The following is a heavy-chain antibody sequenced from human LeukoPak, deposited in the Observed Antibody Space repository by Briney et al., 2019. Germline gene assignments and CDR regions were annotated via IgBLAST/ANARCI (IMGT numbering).Heavy chain of an antibody. D-gene: IGHD2/OR15-2a*01. CDR3: ARSYFSVGGFDI. V-gene: IGHV4-38-2*01. CDR2: FYHSGST. J-gene: IGHJ3*02. CDR1: GYSIRTGYY. Sequence: SETLSLTCDVSGYSIRTGYYWGWVRQPPGKDLELIESFYHSGSTYYKPSLQSRVNILVDTSKNQFSLSLTSVTAADTAVYYCARSYFSVGGFDIWGQGKMVTVSS.